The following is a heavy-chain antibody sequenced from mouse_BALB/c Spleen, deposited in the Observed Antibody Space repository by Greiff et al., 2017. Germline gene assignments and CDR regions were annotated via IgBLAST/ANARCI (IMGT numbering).Heavy chain of an antibody. CDR3: ARGDGYYDWFAY. CDR1: GFSLTSYG. CDR2: IWAGGST. J-gene: IGHJ3*01. Sequence: QVQLKESGPGLVAPSQSLSITCTVSGFSLTSYGVHWVRQPPGKGLEWLGVIWAGGSTNYNSALMSRLSISKDNSKSQVLLKMNSLQTDDTAMYYCARGDGYYDWFAYWGQGTLVTVSA. V-gene: IGHV2-9*02. D-gene: IGHD2-3*01.